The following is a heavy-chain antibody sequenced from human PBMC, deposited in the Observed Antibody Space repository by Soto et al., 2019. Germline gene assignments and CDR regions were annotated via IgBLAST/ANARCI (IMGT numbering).Heavy chain of an antibody. CDR2: ISGSGGKT. Sequence: GGSLRLSCVASGFTFSSYAISWVRQAPGKGLEWVSAISGSGGKTYYADSVKGRFTISRDNSKNTLYLQMNSLRAEDTAVFYCAKRGHRNFDWLLGGWFDPWGQGTLVTVSS. D-gene: IGHD3-9*01. V-gene: IGHV3-23*01. J-gene: IGHJ5*02. CDR3: AKRGHRNFDWLLGGWFDP. CDR1: GFTFSSYA.